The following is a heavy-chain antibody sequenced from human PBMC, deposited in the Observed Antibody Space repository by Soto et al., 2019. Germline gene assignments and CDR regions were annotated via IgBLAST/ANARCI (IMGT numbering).Heavy chain of an antibody. Sequence: PSETLSLTCAVYGGSFSGYYWSWIRQPPGKVLEWIGEINHSGSTNYNPSLKSRVTISVDTSKNQFSLKLSSVTAADTAVYYCARGTKDIVVVPAANPFDYWGQGTLVTVSS. CDR1: GGSFSGYY. CDR3: ARGTKDIVVVPAANPFDY. V-gene: IGHV4-34*01. J-gene: IGHJ4*02. D-gene: IGHD2-2*01. CDR2: INHSGST.